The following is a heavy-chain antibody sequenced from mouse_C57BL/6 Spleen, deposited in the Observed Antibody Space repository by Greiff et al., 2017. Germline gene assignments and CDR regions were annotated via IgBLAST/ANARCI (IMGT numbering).Heavy chain of an antibody. Sequence: VQLQQPGAELVKPGASVKMSCKASGYTFTSYWITWVKQRPGQGLEWIGDIYPGSGSTNYNEKFKSKATLTVDTSSSTAYMQLSSLTSEDSAVYYCATYSNYVGYFDYWGQGTTLTVSS. V-gene: IGHV1-55*01. CDR2: IYPGSGST. CDR3: ATYSNYVGYFDY. J-gene: IGHJ2*01. CDR1: GYTFTSYW. D-gene: IGHD2-5*01.